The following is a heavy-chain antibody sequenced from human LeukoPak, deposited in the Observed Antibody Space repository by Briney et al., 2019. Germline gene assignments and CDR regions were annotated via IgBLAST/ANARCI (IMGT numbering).Heavy chain of an antibody. D-gene: IGHD6-13*01. Sequence: GASVKVSCKASGYTFTNYYMHWVRQAPGQGLEWMGVIDPNGGGTSYPQKVQGRLTMTRDTSTSTVSMELSSLRPEDPAVYYCAAWGSSSSPLPGMDVWGQGTTVTVSS. CDR3: AAWGSSSSPLPGMDV. V-gene: IGHV1-46*01. J-gene: IGHJ6*02. CDR1: GYTFTNYY. CDR2: IDPNGGGT.